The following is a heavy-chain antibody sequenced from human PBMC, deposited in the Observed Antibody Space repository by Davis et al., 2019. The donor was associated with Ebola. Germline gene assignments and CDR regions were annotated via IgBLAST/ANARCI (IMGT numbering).Heavy chain of an antibody. CDR3: ARLTCSGSSCFLDY. CDR1: GFSLSTRGMC. J-gene: IGHJ4*02. CDR2: IDWDDDK. D-gene: IGHD2-15*01. Sequence: SGPTLVKPTQTLTLTCTFSGFSLSTRGMCVSWIRQPTGQALEWLARIDWDDDKYYNTSLRTRLTISKDTSKNQVVLTMTNMDPVDTATYYCARLTCSGSSCFLDYWGQGTLVTVSS. V-gene: IGHV2-70*11.